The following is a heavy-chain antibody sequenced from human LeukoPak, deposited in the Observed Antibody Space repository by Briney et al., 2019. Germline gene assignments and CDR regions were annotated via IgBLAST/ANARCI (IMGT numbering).Heavy chain of an antibody. CDR3: ARGPLLLWFGEPKYYFDY. Sequence: SETLSLTCTVSGVSLSSYYWNWIGQPPGKGLEWIGEINHSGSTNYNPSLKSRVTISVDTSKNQFSLKLSSVTAADTAVYYCARGPLLLWFGEPKYYFDYWGQGTLVTVSS. CDR1: GVSLSSYY. D-gene: IGHD3-10*01. V-gene: IGHV4-34*01. J-gene: IGHJ4*02. CDR2: INHSGST.